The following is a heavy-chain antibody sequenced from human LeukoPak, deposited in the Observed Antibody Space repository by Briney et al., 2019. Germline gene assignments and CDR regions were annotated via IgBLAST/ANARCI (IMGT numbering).Heavy chain of an antibody. CDR1: GFTFSSYS. Sequence: GGSLRLPCAASGFTFSSYSMNRVRQAPGKGLEWVSSISSSSSYIYYADSVKGRFTISRDNAKNSLYLQMNSLRAEDTAVYYCARAGRATVTPLDYWGQGTLVTVSS. CDR2: ISSSSSYI. J-gene: IGHJ4*02. D-gene: IGHD4-17*01. V-gene: IGHV3-21*01. CDR3: ARAGRATVTPLDY.